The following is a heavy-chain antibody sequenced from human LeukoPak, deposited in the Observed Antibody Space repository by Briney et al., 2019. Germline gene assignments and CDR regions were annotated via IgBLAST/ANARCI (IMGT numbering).Heavy chain of an antibody. CDR3: AKDSLVGATTPLDY. Sequence: GGSLRLSCAASGFTFDDYGMHWVRQAPGKGLEWVAVISYDGSNKYYADSVKGRFTISRDNSKNTLYLQMNSLRAEDTAVYYCAKDSLVGATTPLDYWGQGTLVTVSS. J-gene: IGHJ4*02. CDR1: GFTFDDYG. CDR2: ISYDGSNK. D-gene: IGHD1-26*01. V-gene: IGHV3-30*18.